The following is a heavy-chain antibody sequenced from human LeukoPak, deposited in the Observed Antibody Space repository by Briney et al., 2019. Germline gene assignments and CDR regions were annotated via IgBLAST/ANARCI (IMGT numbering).Heavy chain of an antibody. CDR1: GGSISSSSYY. V-gene: IGHV4-39*01. J-gene: IGHJ5*02. Sequence: PSETLSLTCTVSGGSISSSSYYWGWIRQPPGKGLEWIGSIYYSGSTYYNPSLKSRVTISADTSKNQFSLKLSSVTAADTAVYNCARRGLWFGDNWFDPWGQGTLVTVSS. CDR3: ARRGLWFGDNWFDP. D-gene: IGHD3-10*01. CDR2: IYYSGST.